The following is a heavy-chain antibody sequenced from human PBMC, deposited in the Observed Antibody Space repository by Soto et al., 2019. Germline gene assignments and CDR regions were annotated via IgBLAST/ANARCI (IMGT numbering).Heavy chain of an antibody. D-gene: IGHD3-10*01. CDR1: GFRFTDYS. Sequence: QVRLVESGGGVVQPGGSLRLPCEASGFRFTDYSMHWVRQPPAKGLEWVALTSYDGGRKEYTATVKGQVTISRDNPNKMMYLEINGLRPEDTAVYYCARVGPHGVQTYYYASDTLNYYFDSWGQGTLVTVSS. CDR3: ARVGPHGVQTYYYASDTLNYYFDS. V-gene: IGHV3-30-3*01. J-gene: IGHJ4*02. CDR2: TSYDGGRK.